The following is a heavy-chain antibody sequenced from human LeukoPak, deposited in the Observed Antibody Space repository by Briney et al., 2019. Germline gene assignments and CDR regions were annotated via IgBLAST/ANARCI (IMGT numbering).Heavy chain of an antibody. V-gene: IGHV4-59*01. D-gene: IGHD3-9*01. J-gene: IGHJ3*02. CDR3: ARDANYDILTGLLAFDI. CDR2: IYYSGST. Sequence: PSETLSLTCTVSGGSISSYYWSWIRQPPGKGLEWIGYIYYSGSTNYNPSLKSRVTISVDTSKNQFSLKLSSVTAADTAVYYCARDANYDILTGLLAFDIWGQGTMVTVSS. CDR1: GGSISSYY.